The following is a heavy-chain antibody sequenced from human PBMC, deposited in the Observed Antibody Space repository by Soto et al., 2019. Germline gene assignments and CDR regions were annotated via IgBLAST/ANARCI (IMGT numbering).Heavy chain of an antibody. J-gene: IGHJ3*02. Sequence: GSLRLSCAASGFTFSSYAMHWVRQAPGKGLEWVAVISYDGSNKYYADSVKGRFTISRDNSKNTLYLQMNSLRAEDTAVYYCASAARADYYDSTRDAFDIWGQGTMVTVSS. CDR2: ISYDGSNK. V-gene: IGHV3-30-3*01. CDR3: ASAARADYYDSTRDAFDI. D-gene: IGHD3-22*01. CDR1: GFTFSSYA.